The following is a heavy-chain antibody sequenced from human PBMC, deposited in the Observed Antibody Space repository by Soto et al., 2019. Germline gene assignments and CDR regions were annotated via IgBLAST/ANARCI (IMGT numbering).Heavy chain of an antibody. Sequence: GGSLRLSCAASGFTFSDYYMSWIRQAPGKGLEWVSYISSSGSTIYYADSVKGRFTISRDNAKNSLYLQMNSLRAEDTAVYYCATLAHSSSWYGDDYWGQGTLVTVSS. J-gene: IGHJ4*02. CDR3: ATLAHSSSWYGDDY. V-gene: IGHV3-11*01. CDR2: ISSSGSTI. CDR1: GFTFSDYY. D-gene: IGHD6-13*01.